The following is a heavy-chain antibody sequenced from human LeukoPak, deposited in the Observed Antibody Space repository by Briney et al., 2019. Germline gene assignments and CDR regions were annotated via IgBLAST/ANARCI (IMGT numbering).Heavy chain of an antibody. Sequence: GASVKVSCKASGYTFTSYGISWVRQAPGQGLEWMGWISAYNGNTNYAQKRQGRVTMTTDTSTSTAYMELRSLRSDDTAVYYCARDPVTGTTPSPNYGMDVWGQGTTVTVSS. CDR1: GYTFTSYG. J-gene: IGHJ6*02. CDR3: ARDPVTGTTPSPNYGMDV. D-gene: IGHD1-20*01. V-gene: IGHV1-18*01. CDR2: ISAYNGNT.